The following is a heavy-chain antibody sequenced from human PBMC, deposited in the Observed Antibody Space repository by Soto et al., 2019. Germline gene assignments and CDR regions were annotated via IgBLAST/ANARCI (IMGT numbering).Heavy chain of an antibody. CDR3: AKDFSPQVVIDY. D-gene: IGHD6-13*01. CDR1: GFTFSSYG. CDR2: ISYDGSNK. V-gene: IGHV3-30*18. Sequence: GGSLRLSCAASGFTFSSYGMHWVRQAPGKGLEWVAVISYDGSNKYYADSVKGRFTISRDNSKNTLYLQMNSLRAEDTAVYYCAKDFSPQVVIDYWGQGTLVTVSS. J-gene: IGHJ4*02.